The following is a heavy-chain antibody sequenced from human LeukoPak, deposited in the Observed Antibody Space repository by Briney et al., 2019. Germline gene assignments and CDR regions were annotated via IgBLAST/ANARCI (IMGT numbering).Heavy chain of an antibody. CDR2: INPNSGGT. J-gene: IGHJ4*02. CDR3: ARSRGLAAAAVPWDY. CDR1: GYTFTGYY. V-gene: IGHV1-2*02. Sequence: GASVKVSCKASGYTFTGYYMHWVRQAPGQGLEWMGWINPNSGGTNYAQKFQGRITMTRDTSISTAYMELSRLRSDDTAVYYCARSRGLAAAAVPWDYWGQGTLVTVSS. D-gene: IGHD6-13*01.